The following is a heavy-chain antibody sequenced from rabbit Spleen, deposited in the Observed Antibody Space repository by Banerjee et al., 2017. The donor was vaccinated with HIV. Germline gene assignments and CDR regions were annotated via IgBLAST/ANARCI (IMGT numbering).Heavy chain of an antibody. J-gene: IGHJ6*01. CDR2: IDTGGRDFS. CDR3: ARDTGTSFSTYGMDL. V-gene: IGHV1S40*01. CDR1: GFDFSAYTF. D-gene: IGHD8-1*01. Sequence: LVEYGGDLVQPGASLTLTCTASGFDFSAYTFMCWVRQAPGKGLEWIACIDTGGRDFSYYASWAKGRFTISKTSSTTVTLQMTSLTVADTATYFCARDTGTSFSTYGMDLWCPGTLVPVS.